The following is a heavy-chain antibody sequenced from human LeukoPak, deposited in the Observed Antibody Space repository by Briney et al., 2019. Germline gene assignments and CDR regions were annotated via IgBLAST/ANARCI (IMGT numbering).Heavy chain of an antibody. V-gene: IGHV1-2*02. CDR3: ARARSDILTGHPFDY. D-gene: IGHD3-9*01. CDR2: INPNSGGT. J-gene: IGHJ4*02. Sequence: ASVKVSCKASGYTFTSYGISWVRQAPGQGLEWMGWINPNSGGTNYAQKFQGRVTMTGDTAISTAYMELSRLRSDDTAVYYCARARSDILTGHPFDYWGQGTLVTVSS. CDR1: GYTFTSYG.